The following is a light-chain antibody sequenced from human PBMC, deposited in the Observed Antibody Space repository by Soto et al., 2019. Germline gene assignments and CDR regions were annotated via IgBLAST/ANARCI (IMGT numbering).Light chain of an antibody. J-gene: IGLJ2*01. V-gene: IGLV2-14*03. CDR2: DVT. CDR1: SSDVGAYNL. Sequence: QSALTQPASVSGSPGQSIAISCTGTSSDVGAYNLVSWYQQHPGQAPKLMIYDVTARPSGVSNRLSGSKSGNTASLTISGLQAEDEADYYGSSSTGSTTVVFGGGTKLTVL. CDR3: SSSTGSTTVV.